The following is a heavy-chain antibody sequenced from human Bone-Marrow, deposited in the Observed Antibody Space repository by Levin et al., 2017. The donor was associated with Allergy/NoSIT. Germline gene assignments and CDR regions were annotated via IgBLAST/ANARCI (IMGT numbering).Heavy chain of an antibody. D-gene: IGHD6-13*01. CDR1: GFTFSSYA. J-gene: IGHJ6*02. Sequence: QHGGSLRLSCAASGFTFSSYAMSWVRQAPGKGLEWVSAISGSGGSAYYADSVKGRFTISRDNSKNTLFLQMNSLRAEDTAVYYCAKTRMAAAGRYYYYGMDVWGQGTTVTVSS. CDR3: AKTRMAAAGRYYYYGMDV. CDR2: ISGSGGSA. V-gene: IGHV3-23*01.